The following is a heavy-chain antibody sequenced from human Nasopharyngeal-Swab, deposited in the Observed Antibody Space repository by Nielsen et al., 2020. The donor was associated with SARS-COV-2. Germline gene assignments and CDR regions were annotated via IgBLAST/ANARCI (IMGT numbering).Heavy chain of an antibody. CDR3: AKYGTYYYDSSGYY. CDR1: GFTFSSYV. V-gene: IGHV3-23*01. Sequence: GGSLRLSCAASGFTFSSYVMSWVRQAPGKGLEWVSAISGSGGSTYYADSVKGRFTISRDNSKNTLYLQMNSLRAEGTAVYYCAKYGTYYYDSSGYYWGQGTLVTVSS. J-gene: IGHJ4*02. CDR2: ISGSGGST. D-gene: IGHD3-22*01.